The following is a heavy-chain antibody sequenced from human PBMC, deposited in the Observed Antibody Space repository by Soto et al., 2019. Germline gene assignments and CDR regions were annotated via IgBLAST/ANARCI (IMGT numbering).Heavy chain of an antibody. CDR1: GFTFSNYA. V-gene: IGHV3-23*01. J-gene: IGHJ4*02. CDR3: AKGSASARPYYFDY. D-gene: IGHD6-6*01. CDR2: ISGGGGST. Sequence: GGSLRLSCAASGFTFSNYAMSWVRQAPGKGLEWVSAISGGGGSTYHADYVKSRFTISRDNSKNILYLQMNSLSAEYSSLYYCAKGSASARPYYFDYWGQGTLVTVSS.